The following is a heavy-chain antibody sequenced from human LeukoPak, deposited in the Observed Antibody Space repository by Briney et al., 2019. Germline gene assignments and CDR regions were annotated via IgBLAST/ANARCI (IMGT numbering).Heavy chain of an antibody. J-gene: IGHJ3*02. V-gene: IGHV1-18*01. CDR2: ISGYNGNT. CDR3: ARDLYDYVWGSYPDDSFDI. Sequence: ASVKVSCKASGYTFIDYGISWVRQAPGQGLEWMGWISGYNGNTKYAQKFQGRVAMTTDTSTSTAYMELRSLRSDDTAVYYCARDLYDYVWGSYPDDSFDIWGQGTMVTVSS. CDR1: GYTFIDYG. D-gene: IGHD3-16*02.